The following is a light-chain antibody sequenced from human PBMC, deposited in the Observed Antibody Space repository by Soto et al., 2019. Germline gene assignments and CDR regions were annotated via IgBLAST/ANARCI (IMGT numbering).Light chain of an antibody. Sequence: DVVMTQTPLSLSVAPGQPASISCKSSQSLVHSDGKTYLYWYLQKAGQPPQLLVHEVFNRFSGVPDRFSGSGSGTEFTLRISRVEAEDVGVYYGMQSIELPLTFGGGTKVEIK. CDR1: QSLVHSDGKTY. CDR3: MQSIELPLT. V-gene: IGKV2D-29*01. J-gene: IGKJ4*01. CDR2: EVF.